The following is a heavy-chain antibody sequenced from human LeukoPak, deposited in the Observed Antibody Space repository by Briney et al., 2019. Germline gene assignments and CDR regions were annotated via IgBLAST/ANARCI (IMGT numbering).Heavy chain of an antibody. CDR1: GFTVSRNY. Sequence: GRSLRLSCVASGFTVSRNYMSWVRQAPGKGLEWVSLIYSGGSTYYADSVKGRFTISRDNSKNTLYVQMNSLRAEDTAVYYCAAHSSGYLGWFDPWGQGTLVTVSS. CDR3: AAHSSGYLGWFDP. J-gene: IGHJ5*02. V-gene: IGHV3-66*01. D-gene: IGHD3-22*01. CDR2: IYSGGST.